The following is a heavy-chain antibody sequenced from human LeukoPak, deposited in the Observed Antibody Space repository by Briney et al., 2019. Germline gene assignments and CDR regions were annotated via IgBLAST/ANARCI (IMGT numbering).Heavy chain of an antibody. V-gene: IGHV3-23*01. CDR3: AKATKDYYDSSGYPY. J-gene: IGHJ4*02. CDR2: IRGSGGST. Sequence: GGSLRLSCAASGFTFSSYAMSWVRQAPGKGLEWVSAIRGSGGSTYCADCVKGRFNISRDNSKNTVYLQMNSLRAEDTAVYYCAKATKDYYDSSGYPYWGQGTLVTVSS. CDR1: GFTFSSYA. D-gene: IGHD3-22*01.